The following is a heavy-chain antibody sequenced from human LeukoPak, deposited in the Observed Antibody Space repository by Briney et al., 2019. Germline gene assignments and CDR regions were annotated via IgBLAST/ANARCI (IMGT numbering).Heavy chain of an antibody. CDR1: GYTFTGYY. CDR2: INPNSGGT. J-gene: IGHJ4*02. Sequence: ASVKVSCKASGYTFTGYYMHWVRQAPGQGLEWMGWINPNSGGTNYAQKFQGRVTMTRDTSISTAYMELSRLRSDDTAVYYCARLGYCSSTSCFVYWGQGTLVTVSS. CDR3: ARLGYCSSTSCFVY. V-gene: IGHV1-2*02. D-gene: IGHD2-2*01.